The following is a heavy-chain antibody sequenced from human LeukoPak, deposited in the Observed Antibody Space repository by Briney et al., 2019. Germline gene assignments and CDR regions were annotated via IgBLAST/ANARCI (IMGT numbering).Heavy chain of an antibody. CDR1: GGSISSGSYY. D-gene: IGHD3-3*01. CDR2: IYTSGST. Sequence: SETLSLTCTVSGGSISSGSYYWSWIRQPAGKGLEWIGRIYTSGSTNYNPSLKSRVTISVDTSKNQFSLKLSSVTAADTAVYYCARETEYYDFWSGFDYWGQGTLVTVFS. V-gene: IGHV4-61*02. J-gene: IGHJ4*02. CDR3: ARETEYYDFWSGFDY.